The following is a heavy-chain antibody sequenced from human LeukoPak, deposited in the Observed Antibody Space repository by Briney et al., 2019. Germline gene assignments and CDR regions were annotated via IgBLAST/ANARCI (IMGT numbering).Heavy chain of an antibody. D-gene: IGHD1-26*01. Sequence: PVKVSCKASGGTFNSYAISWVRQAPGQGLEWMGGIIPMSDTANYPQKFRGRLTITADIPTSTVYMELSSLRSEDTAVYYCAREDDTGRYMGDDAFDIWGQGTMVTVSS. V-gene: IGHV1-69*06. J-gene: IGHJ3*02. CDR2: IIPMSDTA. CDR1: GGTFNSYA. CDR3: AREDDTGRYMGDDAFDI.